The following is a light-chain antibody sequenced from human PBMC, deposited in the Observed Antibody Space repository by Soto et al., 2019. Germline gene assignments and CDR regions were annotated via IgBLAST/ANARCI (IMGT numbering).Light chain of an antibody. CDR3: QQYKSYSLT. V-gene: IGKV1-5*03. J-gene: IGKJ4*01. CDR2: KAS. CDR1: QTISSW. Sequence: DIQMTQYPPTLSASVGDRVTISCRASQTISSWLAWYQQKPGKAPKLLIYKASSLETGVPSRFSGSGSGTEFTLTISSLQPDDFATYYCQQYKSYSLTFGGGTKVDIK.